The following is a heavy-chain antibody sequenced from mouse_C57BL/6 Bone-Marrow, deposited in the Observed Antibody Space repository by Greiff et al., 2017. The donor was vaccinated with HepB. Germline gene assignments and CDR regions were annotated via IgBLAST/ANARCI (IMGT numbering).Heavy chain of an antibody. V-gene: IGHV5-6*01. J-gene: IGHJ4*01. D-gene: IGHD3-2*02. CDR3: ARRDSSGYVAMDY. Sequence: EVHLVESGGDLVKPGGSLKLSCAASGFTFSSYGMSWVRQTPDKRLEWVATISSGGSYTYYPDSVKGRFTISRDNAKNTLYLQMSSLKSEDTAMYYCARRDSSGYVAMDYWGQGTSVTVSS. CDR2: ISSGGSYT. CDR1: GFTFSSYG.